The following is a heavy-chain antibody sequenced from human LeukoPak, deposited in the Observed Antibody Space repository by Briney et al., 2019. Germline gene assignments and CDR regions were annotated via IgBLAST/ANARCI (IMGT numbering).Heavy chain of an antibody. CDR1: GFTFSRHG. Sequence: PGGSLRLSCAASGFTFSRHGMYWVRQAPGKGLEWVAVVWYDGSKTYYADSVKGRFTISRDNSKNTLDLQMNSLRAEDTAVYYCAKVGFGYYEPDPDYWGQGTLVTVSS. CDR2: VWYDGSKT. V-gene: IGHV3-33*07. D-gene: IGHD3-22*01. CDR3: AKVGFGYYEPDPDY. J-gene: IGHJ4*02.